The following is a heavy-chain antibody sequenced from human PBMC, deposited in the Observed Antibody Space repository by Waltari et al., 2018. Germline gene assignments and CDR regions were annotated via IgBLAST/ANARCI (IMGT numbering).Heavy chain of an antibody. CDR3: ARDYCDRTDCHGMDV. CDR2: ISYNERNI. D-gene: IGHD3-22*01. V-gene: IGHV3-30*04. Sequence: QVQLVESGGGVVQPGRSLRLSCAASEFTFSSYAMHWVRQAPGKGLEWVAVISYNERNIYYVDSVKGRFTSSRDNSRKTLYLQMNSLRTEDTAVYYCARDYCDRTDCHGMDVWGQGTTVTVSS. CDR1: EFTFSSYA. J-gene: IGHJ6*02.